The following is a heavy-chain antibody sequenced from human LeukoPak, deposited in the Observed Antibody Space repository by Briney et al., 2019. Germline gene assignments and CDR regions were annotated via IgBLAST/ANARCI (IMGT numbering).Heavy chain of an antibody. V-gene: IGHV3-9*01. CDR3: AKDISENYYDSSGYYPNWFDP. CDR2: ISWKSGSI. D-gene: IGHD3-22*01. Sequence: PGGSLRLSCAASGFTFDDYAMHWVRQAPGKGLEWVSGISWKSGSIGYADSVKGRFTISRDNAKNSLYLQMNSLRAEDTALYYCAKDISENYYDSSGYYPNWFDPWGQGTLVTVSS. J-gene: IGHJ5*02. CDR1: GFTFDDYA.